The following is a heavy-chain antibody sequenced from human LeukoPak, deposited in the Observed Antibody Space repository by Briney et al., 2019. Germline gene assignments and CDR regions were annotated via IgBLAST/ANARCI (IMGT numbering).Heavy chain of an antibody. J-gene: IGHJ4*02. CDR1: GFTFSSYS. V-gene: IGHV3-48*01. CDR2: ISSSSSTI. Sequence: PGGSLRLSCAASGFTFSSYSMNWVRQAPGKGLEWVSYISSSSSTIYYADSAKGRFTISRDNAKNSLYLQMNSLRAEDTAVYYCARDSGSRGRNYYDSSGYYPNFDYWGQGTLVTVSS. CDR3: ARDSGSRGRNYYDSSGYYPNFDY. D-gene: IGHD3-22*01.